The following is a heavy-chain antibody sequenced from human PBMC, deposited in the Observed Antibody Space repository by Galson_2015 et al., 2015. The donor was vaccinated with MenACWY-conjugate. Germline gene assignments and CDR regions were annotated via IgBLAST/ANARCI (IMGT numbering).Heavy chain of an antibody. CDR1: GFTFSNCW. CDR2: FSRDGSST. CDR3: ARDNTGYFDY. Sequence: SLRLSCAASGFTFSNCWMHWVRQAPGKGLVWVSHFSRDGSSTYYADSVKGRFTISRDNAKNTLYLQMNSLRAEDTAVYYCARDNTGYFDYWGQGTLVTVSS. V-gene: IGHV3-74*01. D-gene: IGHD1-1*01. J-gene: IGHJ4*02.